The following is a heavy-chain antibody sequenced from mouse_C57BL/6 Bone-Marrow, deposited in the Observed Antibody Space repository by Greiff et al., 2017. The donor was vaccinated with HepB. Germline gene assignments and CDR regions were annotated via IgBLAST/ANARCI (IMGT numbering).Heavy chain of an antibody. V-gene: IGHV7-3*01. Sequence: DVQLVESGGGLVQPGGSLSLSCAASGFTFTDYYMSWVRQPPGKALEWLGFIRNKANGYTTEYSASVKGRFTISRDNSQSILYLQMNALRAEDSATYYCARQDYYGYDGLAYWGQGTLVTVSA. CDR3: ARQDYYGYDGLAY. CDR2: IRNKANGYTT. J-gene: IGHJ3*01. CDR1: GFTFTDYY. D-gene: IGHD2-2*01.